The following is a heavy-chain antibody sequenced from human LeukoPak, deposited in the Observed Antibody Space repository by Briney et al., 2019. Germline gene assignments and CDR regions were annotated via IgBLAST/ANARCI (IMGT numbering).Heavy chain of an antibody. CDR2: IKSDGSST. J-gene: IGHJ4*02. CDR3: ARGVVARGDY. V-gene: IGHV3-74*01. D-gene: IGHD3-16*01. CDR1: GFTFKDYW. Sequence: PGGSLRLSCAASGFTFKDYWMHWVRQAPGKGLVWVSRIKSDGSSTSYADSVKGRFTISRDNAKNSLYLQMNSLRAEDTAVYYCARGVVARGDYWGQGTLVTVSS.